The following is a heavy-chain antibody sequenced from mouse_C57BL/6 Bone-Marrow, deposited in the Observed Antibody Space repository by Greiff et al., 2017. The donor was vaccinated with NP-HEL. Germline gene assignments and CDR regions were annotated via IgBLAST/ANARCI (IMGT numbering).Heavy chain of an antibody. CDR2: IHPNSGST. V-gene: IGHV1-64*01. Sequence: QVQLQQPGAELVKPGASVKLSCKASGYTFTSYWMHWVKQRPGQGLEWIGMIHPNSGSTNYNEKFKSKATLTVDKASSTAYMQLSSLTSEDSAVYYCARDPYDYDALDYWGQGTTLTVSS. CDR1: GYTFTSYW. J-gene: IGHJ2*01. CDR3: ARDPYDYDALDY. D-gene: IGHD2-4*01.